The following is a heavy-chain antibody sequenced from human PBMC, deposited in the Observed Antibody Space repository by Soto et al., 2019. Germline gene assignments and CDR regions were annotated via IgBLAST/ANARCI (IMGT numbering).Heavy chain of an antibody. J-gene: IGHJ5*02. CDR3: AKDRSTYYLVPPFDP. CDR1: GFTFSSYS. D-gene: IGHD3-10*01. Sequence: GGSLRLSCAASGFTFSSYSMNWVRQAPGKGLEWVSYISSSSNTIYYADSVKGRFTISRDNSKNTLYLQMNSLRAEDTAVYYCAKDRSTYYLVPPFDPWGQGTLVTVSS. CDR2: ISSSSNTI. V-gene: IGHV3-48*01.